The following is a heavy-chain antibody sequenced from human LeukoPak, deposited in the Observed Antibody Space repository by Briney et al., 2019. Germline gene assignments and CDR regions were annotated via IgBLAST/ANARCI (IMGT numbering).Heavy chain of an antibody. CDR1: GCSISSSTYN. Sequence: SETLSLTCAVAGCSISSSTYNWGWIRQPPGRGLEWIGSVYYTGITYYNPSVESRVTISVDTSKNHFSLELNSVTAADTGVYFCARQVRSPVVMFMDVWGKGTTVIVSS. V-gene: IGHV4-39*01. J-gene: IGHJ6*03. CDR3: ARQVRSPVVMFMDV. D-gene: IGHD3-22*01. CDR2: VYYTGIT.